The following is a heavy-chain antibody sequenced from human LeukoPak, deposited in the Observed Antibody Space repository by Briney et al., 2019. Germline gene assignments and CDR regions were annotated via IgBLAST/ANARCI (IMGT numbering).Heavy chain of an antibody. J-gene: IGHJ6*03. Sequence: SETLSLTCTVSGDPINDHYWSWIRQPPGEGLEWIGYIYSSVSTNYNPSLKSPVTISIDTPKSQFSLKLTSVTAADTGVYYCARQRCSGNTCYRVDQLYYMDVWGKGTTVTVSS. CDR2: IYSSVST. CDR1: GDPINDHY. D-gene: IGHD2-15*01. V-gene: IGHV4-4*09. CDR3: ARQRCSGNTCYRVDQLYYMDV.